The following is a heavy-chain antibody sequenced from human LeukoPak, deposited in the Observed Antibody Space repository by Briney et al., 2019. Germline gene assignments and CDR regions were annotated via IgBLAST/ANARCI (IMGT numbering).Heavy chain of an antibody. D-gene: IGHD2-2*01. V-gene: IGHV1-2*06. CDR2: INPNSGGT. Sequence: ASVKVSCKASGYTFTGYYIHWVRQAPGQGLEWMGRINPNSGGTNYAQKFQGRVTITADESTSTAYMELSSLRSEDTAVYYCARESRPAYYYHGMDVWGQGTTVTVSS. CDR3: ARESRPAYYYHGMDV. J-gene: IGHJ6*02. CDR1: GYTFTGYY.